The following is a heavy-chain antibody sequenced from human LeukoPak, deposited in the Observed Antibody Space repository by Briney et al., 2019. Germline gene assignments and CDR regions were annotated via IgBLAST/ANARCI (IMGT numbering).Heavy chain of an antibody. V-gene: IGHV3-74*01. CDR3: ARDRSQTTVAGTSPWEFYDY. Sequence: TGGSLRLSCAASGFTFSSYWMHWVRQAPGKGLVWVSRIKTDGTSTSYADSVKGRFTISRDNAKNTLYLQMNSLRAEDTAVYYCARDRSQTTVAGTSPWEFYDYWGQGTLVTVSS. J-gene: IGHJ4*02. CDR2: IKTDGTST. D-gene: IGHD6-19*01. CDR1: GFTFSSYW.